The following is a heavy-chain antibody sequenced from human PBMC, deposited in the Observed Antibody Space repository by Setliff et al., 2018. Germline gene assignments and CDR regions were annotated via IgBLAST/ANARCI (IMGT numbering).Heavy chain of an antibody. Sequence: GASVKVSCKASGGTFSSYAISWVRQAPGQGLEWMGGIIPIFGTANYAQKFQGRVTITADEPTSTAYMELRSLRTEDTAVYYCAREGVDTRSSTDYRYYMDVWGKGTTVTAP. CDR3: AREGVDTRSSTDYRYYMDV. V-gene: IGHV1-69*13. CDR2: IIPIFGTA. CDR1: GGTFSSYA. J-gene: IGHJ6*03. D-gene: IGHD5-18*01.